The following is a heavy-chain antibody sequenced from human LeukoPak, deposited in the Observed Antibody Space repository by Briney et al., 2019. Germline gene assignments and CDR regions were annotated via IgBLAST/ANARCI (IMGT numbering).Heavy chain of an antibody. J-gene: IGHJ4*02. V-gene: IGHV1-2*02. CDR3: ARVSARSPKLLLWFGRYYFDY. D-gene: IGHD3-10*01. CDR2: INPNSGGT. Sequence: VKVSCKASGYTFTGYYMHWVRQAPGQGLEWRGWINPNSGGTNYAQKFQGRVTMTRDTSISTAYMELSRLRSDDTAVYYCARVSARSPKLLLWFGRYYFDYWGQGTLVTVSS. CDR1: GYTFTGYY.